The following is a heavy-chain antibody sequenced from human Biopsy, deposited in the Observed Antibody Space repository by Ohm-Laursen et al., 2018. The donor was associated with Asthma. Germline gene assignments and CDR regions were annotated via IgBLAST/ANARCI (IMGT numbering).Heavy chain of an antibody. D-gene: IGHD6-19*01. CDR3: ARGDSSGWSHYYFDY. Sequence: GSLRLSCAASGFTVSRDHMFWVRQAPGRGLEWVSVIYSGATSHTADSVRGRFTISRDFSKNTLHLQMHSLRVEDTAVYYCARGDSSGWSHYYFDYWGQGTLVTVSS. CDR1: GFTVSRDH. J-gene: IGHJ4*02. V-gene: IGHV3-53*01. CDR2: IYSGATS.